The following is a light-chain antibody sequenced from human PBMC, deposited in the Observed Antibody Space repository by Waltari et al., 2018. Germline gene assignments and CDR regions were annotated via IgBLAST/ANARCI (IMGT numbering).Light chain of an antibody. CDR2: WAS. Sequence: DIVMTQSPDSLAVSLGERAPLNCQSSQSVLYSSNNKNYLAWYQQKPGQPPKLLIYWASTRQSGVPDRFSGSGSGTDFTLTISSLQAEDVAVYYCQQYYSTPRTFGQGTKVEIK. CDR1: QSVLYSSNNKNY. V-gene: IGKV4-1*01. J-gene: IGKJ1*01. CDR3: QQYYSTPRT.